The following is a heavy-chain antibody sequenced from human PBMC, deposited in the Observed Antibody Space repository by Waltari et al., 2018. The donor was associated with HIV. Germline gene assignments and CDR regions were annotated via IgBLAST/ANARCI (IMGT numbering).Heavy chain of an antibody. J-gene: IGHJ4*02. CDR2: SNQSGNT. V-gene: IGHV4-34*02. D-gene: IGHD3-10*01. CDR3: ARVFGGGHFDS. CDR1: GGSLSQNF. Sequence: QVQLQQWGAGMLKPSETLSLPCAVYGGSLSQNFWSWIRQLPGNGLGWIGESNQSGNTRYNPSLKSRVTTSVDTSKKQFSLKLRSVTAADTAMYYCARVFGGGHFDSWGQG.